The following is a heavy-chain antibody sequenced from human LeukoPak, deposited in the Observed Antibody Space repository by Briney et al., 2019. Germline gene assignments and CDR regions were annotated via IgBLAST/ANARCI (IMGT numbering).Heavy chain of an antibody. CDR1: GYTFTSYD. CDR2: MNPNSGNT. J-gene: IGHJ6*02. Sequence: GASVKVSCKASGYTFTSYDINWVRQATGQGLEWMGWMNPNSGNTGYAQKFQGRVTMTRNTSISTAYMELSSLRSEDTAVYYCARVREEYYDFWSGKLHYRYYYGMDVWGQGTTVTVSS. D-gene: IGHD3-3*01. V-gene: IGHV1-8*01. CDR3: ARVREEYYDFWSGKLHYRYYYGMDV.